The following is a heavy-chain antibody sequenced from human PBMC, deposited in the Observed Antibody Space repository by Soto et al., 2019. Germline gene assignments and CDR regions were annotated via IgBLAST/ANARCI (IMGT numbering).Heavy chain of an antibody. D-gene: IGHD3-22*01. V-gene: IGHV4-59*08. CDR2: IYYSGST. CDR3: ARHLLLYYYDSSGYYLRDAFDI. CDR1: GGSISSYY. Sequence: SETLSLTCTVSGGSISSYYWSWIRQPPGKGLEWIGYIYYSGSTNYNPSIKSRVTISVDTSKNQFSLKLSSVTAADTAVYYCARHLLLYYYDSSGYYLRDAFDIWGQGTMVTVS. J-gene: IGHJ3*02.